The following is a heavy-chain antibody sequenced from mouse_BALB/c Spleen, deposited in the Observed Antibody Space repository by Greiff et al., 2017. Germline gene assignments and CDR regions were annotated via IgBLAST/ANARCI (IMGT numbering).Heavy chain of an antibody. D-gene: IGHD1-1*01. V-gene: IGHV1-9*01. CDR2: ILPGSGST. CDR3: ARRTRLRHFDY. Sequence: QVQLQQSGAELMKPGASVKISCKATGYTFSSYWIEWVKQRPGHGLEWIGEILPGSGSTNYNEKFKGKATFTADTSSNTAYMQLSSLTSEDSAVYYCARRTRLRHFDYWGQGTTLTVSS. CDR1: GYTFSSYW. J-gene: IGHJ2*01.